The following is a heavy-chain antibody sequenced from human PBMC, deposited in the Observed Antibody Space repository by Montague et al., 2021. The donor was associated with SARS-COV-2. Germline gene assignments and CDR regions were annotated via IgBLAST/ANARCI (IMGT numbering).Heavy chain of an antibody. CDR1: GFTLYAYW. Sequence: SLRLSCAASGFTLYAYWMNWVRQAPGKGLEWVANINYDGSETYYXXSLKGRFTISRDNANNALHLQMNNLRAADTAVYFCARNPHRTYFYGSGIYLLNHSFDYWGPGTLVTVSS. J-gene: IGHJ4*02. CDR2: INYDGSET. D-gene: IGHD3-10*01. CDR3: ARNPHRTYFYGSGIYLLNHSFDY. V-gene: IGHV3-7*01.